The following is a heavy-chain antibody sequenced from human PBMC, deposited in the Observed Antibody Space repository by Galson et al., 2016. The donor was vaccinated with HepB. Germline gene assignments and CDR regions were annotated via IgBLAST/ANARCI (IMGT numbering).Heavy chain of an antibody. D-gene: IGHD3-10*01. J-gene: IGHJ5*02. Sequence: SVKVSCKASGGTFSSFAINWVRQAPGQGLEWMGGIIPMFGTPNYAQKFRGRVTVTADESTSTAYMERSSLRSQDTAVYYCASHTRWQYGSGRHEFDLWGQGTLVIVSS. CDR2: IIPMFGTP. CDR1: GGTFSSFA. V-gene: IGHV1-69*13. CDR3: ASHTRWQYGSGRHEFDL.